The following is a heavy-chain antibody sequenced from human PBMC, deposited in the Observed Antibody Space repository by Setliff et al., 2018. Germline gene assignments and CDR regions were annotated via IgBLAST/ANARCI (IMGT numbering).Heavy chain of an antibody. Sequence: ASVKVSCKVSGYTLAELSMHWVRQAPGQGLEWMGIINPSGGFTSYAQKFQDRVTMTRETSTSAVYMELSSLRSEDTAVYYCARDEGSGWYVGYWGQGTLVTVSS. CDR1: GYTLAELS. D-gene: IGHD6-19*01. CDR2: INPSGGFT. J-gene: IGHJ4*02. V-gene: IGHV1-46*01. CDR3: ARDEGSGWYVGY.